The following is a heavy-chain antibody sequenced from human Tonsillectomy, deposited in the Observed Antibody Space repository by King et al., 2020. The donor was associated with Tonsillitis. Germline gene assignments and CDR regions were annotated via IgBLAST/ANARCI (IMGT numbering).Heavy chain of an antibody. CDR2: IYYSGST. D-gene: IGHD6-19*01. CDR3: ARXPQXVAVAGSYYFDY. CDR1: GGSISSSSYY. Sequence: QLQESGPGLVKPSETLSLTCTVSGGSISSSSYYWGWIRQPPGKGLEWIGTIYYSGSTYYNPSLKSRVTISVDTSKNQFSLKLSSVTAADTAVYYCARXPQXVAVAGSYYFDYWGKGTLVTVSS. V-gene: IGHV4-39*01. J-gene: IGHJ4*02.